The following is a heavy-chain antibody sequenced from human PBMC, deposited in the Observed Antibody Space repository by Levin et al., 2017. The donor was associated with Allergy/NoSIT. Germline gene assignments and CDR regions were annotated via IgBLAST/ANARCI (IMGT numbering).Heavy chain of an antibody. V-gene: IGHV3-74*01. CDR1: GFTFSSYW. J-gene: IGHJ4*02. Sequence: ETLSLTCAASGFTFSSYWMHWVRQAPGKGLVWVSCINSDGSSTNYADSVKGRFTISRDNAKNTLYLQMNSLRAEDTAVYYCARLSTSLTTFGFDYWGQGTLVTVSS. CDR2: INSDGSST. D-gene: IGHD3-16*01. CDR3: ARLSTSLTTFGFDY.